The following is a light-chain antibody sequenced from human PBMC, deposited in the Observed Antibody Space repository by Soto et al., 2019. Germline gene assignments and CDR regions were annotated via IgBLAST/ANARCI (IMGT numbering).Light chain of an antibody. Sequence: DIQMTQSPSTLSASVGDRVTISCRASQSISTWLAWYQQKPGKAPKLLISAASTLQRGVPSRFSGSGSGTEFTLTISDLQPDDLGTYYCQQYETYPLTFGGGTKVDIK. CDR1: QSISTW. V-gene: IGKV1-5*01. J-gene: IGKJ4*01. CDR2: AAS. CDR3: QQYETYPLT.